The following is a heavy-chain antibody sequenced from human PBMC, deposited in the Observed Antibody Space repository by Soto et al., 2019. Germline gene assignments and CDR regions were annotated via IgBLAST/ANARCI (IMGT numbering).Heavy chain of an antibody. Sequence: GGSLRLSCAASGFTFSSYGMHWVRQSPGKGLEWVAVISYDGSNKYYADSVKGRFTISRDNSKNTLYLQMNSLRAEDTAVYYCAKELSPAYCSSTSCYPGGVWGQGTVVTVSS. J-gene: IGHJ3*01. V-gene: IGHV3-30*18. CDR2: ISYDGSNK. CDR3: AKELSPAYCSSTSCYPGGV. D-gene: IGHD2-2*01. CDR1: GFTFSSYG.